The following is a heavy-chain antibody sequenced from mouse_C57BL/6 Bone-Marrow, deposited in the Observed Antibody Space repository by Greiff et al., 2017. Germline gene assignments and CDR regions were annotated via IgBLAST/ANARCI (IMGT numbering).Heavy chain of an antibody. CDR1: GFTFSSYA. Sequence: EVKLMESGGGLVKPGGSLKLSCAASGFTFSSYAMSWVRQTPEKRLEWVATISDGGSYTYYPDNVKGRFTISRYNAKNNLYLQMSHLKSEDTAMYYCASGWEGGAMDYWGQGTSVTVSS. V-gene: IGHV5-4*03. CDR3: ASGWEGGAMDY. CDR2: ISDGGSYT. J-gene: IGHJ4*01. D-gene: IGHD4-1*01.